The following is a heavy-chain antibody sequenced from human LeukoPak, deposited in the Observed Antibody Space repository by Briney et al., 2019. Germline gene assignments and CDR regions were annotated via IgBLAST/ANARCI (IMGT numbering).Heavy chain of an antibody. CDR2: ISSSSSYI. CDR3: ARDLCGGACYSDY. J-gene: IGHJ4*02. Sequence: GGSLRLSCAASGFTFSSYSMNWVRQAPGRGLEWVSSISSSSSYISYADSVKGRFTISRDNAKNSLYLQMNSLRAEDTAVYYCARDLCGGACYSDYWGQGTLVTVSS. V-gene: IGHV3-21*01. D-gene: IGHD2-21*02. CDR1: GFTFSSYS.